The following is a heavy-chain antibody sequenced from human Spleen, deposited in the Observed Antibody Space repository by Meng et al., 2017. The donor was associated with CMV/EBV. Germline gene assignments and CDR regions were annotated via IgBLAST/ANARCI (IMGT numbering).Heavy chain of an antibody. V-gene: IGHV1-69*05. D-gene: IGHD3-10*01. CDR3: TRDPMVRAAGDY. CDR2: IIALFGNT. CDR1: GGNLNSYA. Sequence: SVKVSCKVSGGNLNSYALSWVRQAPGQGLEWVGGIIALFGNTKYAQNFQGRVTVTTDDSKTIAYMELRSLRSDDTAVYYCTRDPMVRAAGDYWGQGTLVTVSS. J-gene: IGHJ4*02.